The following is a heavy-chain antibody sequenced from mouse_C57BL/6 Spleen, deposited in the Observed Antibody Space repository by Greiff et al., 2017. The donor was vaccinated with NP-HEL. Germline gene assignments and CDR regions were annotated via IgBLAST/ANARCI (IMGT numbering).Heavy chain of an antibody. Sequence: VQLQQSGPELVKPGASVKISCKASGYSFTGYYMNWVKQSPEKSLEWIGVINPSTGGTTYNQKFKAKATLTVDKSSSTAYMQLKSLTSEDSAVYYCARWSTSWYFDVWGTGTTVTVSS. D-gene: IGHD5-1*01. CDR1: GYSFTGYY. J-gene: IGHJ1*03. CDR3: ARWSTSWYFDV. CDR2: INPSTGGT. V-gene: IGHV1-42*01.